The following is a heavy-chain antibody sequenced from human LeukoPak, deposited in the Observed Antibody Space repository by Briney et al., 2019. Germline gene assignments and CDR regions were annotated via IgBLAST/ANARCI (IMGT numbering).Heavy chain of an antibody. CDR3: AKNFDY. Sequence: ASVKVSCKASGYTFTNSELNWVRQAPGQGLEWMGWMIPNTGNTGYAQRFQGRVTLARNTSISTAYMELSSLRSEDTAVYYCAKNFDYWGQGTLVTVSS. CDR2: MIPNTGNT. CDR1: GYTFTNSE. J-gene: IGHJ4*02. V-gene: IGHV1-8*01.